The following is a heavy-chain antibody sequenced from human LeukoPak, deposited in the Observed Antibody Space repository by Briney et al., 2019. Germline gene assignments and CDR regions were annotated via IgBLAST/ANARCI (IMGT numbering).Heavy chain of an antibody. D-gene: IGHD4-11*01. CDR3: ARGYLSNYLPGYFDY. Sequence: ASVKVSCKASGYTFTSYYMHWVRQAPGQGLEWMGIINPSGGSTSYAQKFQGRVTMTRDTSTSTVYMELSSLRSEDTAVYYCARGYLSNYLPGYFDYWGQGTLVTVSS. CDR2: INPSGGST. J-gene: IGHJ4*02. CDR1: GYTFTSYY. V-gene: IGHV1-46*01.